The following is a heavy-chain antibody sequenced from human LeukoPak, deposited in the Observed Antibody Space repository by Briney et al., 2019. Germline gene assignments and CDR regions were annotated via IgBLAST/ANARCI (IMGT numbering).Heavy chain of an antibody. CDR2: FSDDEGRT. CDR1: GFSFSGHW. J-gene: IGHJ6*02. Sequence: GGSLRLSCTASGFSFSGHWMHWARQLPGKGLVWVSRFSDDEGRTVYADSVKGRFTISKDNAKNTLYLQMNSLRAEDTAVYYCARDYFYGLDVWGQGTTVTVSS. CDR3: ARDYFYGLDV. V-gene: IGHV3-74*01.